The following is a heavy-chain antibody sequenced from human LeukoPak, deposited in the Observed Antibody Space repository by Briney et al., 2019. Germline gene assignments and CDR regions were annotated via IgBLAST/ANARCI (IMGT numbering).Heavy chain of an antibody. D-gene: IGHD4-17*01. CDR1: GFTFSSYW. CDR3: ARGGDYKNDY. J-gene: IGHJ4*02. V-gene: IGHV3-74*01. CDR2: INGAGSSI. Sequence: GGSLRLSCAASGFTFSSYWMHWVRQTPGKGLAWVSRINGAGSSISYADSVKGRVTISRDNAKNTLYLQMNNLRAEDTAVYYCARGGDYKNDYWGQGTLVTVSS.